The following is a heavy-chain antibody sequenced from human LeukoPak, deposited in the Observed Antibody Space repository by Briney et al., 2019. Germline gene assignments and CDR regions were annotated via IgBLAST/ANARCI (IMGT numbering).Heavy chain of an antibody. CDR3: ARMYYYVSGSLYYYYYYYMDV. V-gene: IGHV4-34*01. Sequence: SETLSLTCAVYGGSFSGYYWSWIRQPPGKGLEWIGEFNHSGNTNYNPSLKSRVTISVDTSKNQFSLKLSSVTAADTAVYYCARMYYYVSGSLYYYYYYYMDVWGKGTTVTISS. D-gene: IGHD3-10*01. CDR2: FNHSGNT. J-gene: IGHJ6*03. CDR1: GGSFSGYY.